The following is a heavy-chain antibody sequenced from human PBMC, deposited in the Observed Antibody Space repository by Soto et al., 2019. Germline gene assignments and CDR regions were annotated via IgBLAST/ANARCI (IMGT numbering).Heavy chain of an antibody. J-gene: IGHJ4*02. CDR2: INPTSGST. CDR1: GYSFTNYS. V-gene: IGHV1-46*01. CDR3: AKDGIQLWPRYYFDF. Sequence: ASVKVSCKASGYSFTNYSMHWARQVPGQGPEWMGKINPTSGSTSYAQKFKDKVTMTRDMSSNTLYIQLSSLTSEDTAVYYCAKDGIQLWPRYYFDFWGQGTLVTVSS. D-gene: IGHD5-18*01.